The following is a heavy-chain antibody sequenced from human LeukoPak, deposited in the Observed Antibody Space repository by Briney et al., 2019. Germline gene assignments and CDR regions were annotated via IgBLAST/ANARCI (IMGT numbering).Heavy chain of an antibody. Sequence: GGSLRLSCAASGFTFSDSYMSWIRQAPGKGLEWVSYISSSSSYTNYADSVKGRFTISRDNAKNSLYLQMNSLRAEDTAVYYCARDSGSYVSFDYWGQGTLVTVSS. J-gene: IGHJ4*02. CDR2: ISSSSSYT. CDR3: ARDSGSYVSFDY. CDR1: GFTFSDSY. V-gene: IGHV3-11*05. D-gene: IGHD3-16*01.